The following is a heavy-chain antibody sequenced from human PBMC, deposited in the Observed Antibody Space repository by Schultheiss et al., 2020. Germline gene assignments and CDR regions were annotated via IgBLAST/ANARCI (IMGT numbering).Heavy chain of an antibody. Sequence: GGSLRLSCAASGFTFSSYAMSWVRQAPGKGLEWVSAIGTAGDTYYPGSVKGRFTISRDNAKNSLYLQMNSLRAEDTAVYYCARDSVVVVAATQNYYYGMDVWGQGTTVTVSS. CDR2: IGTAGDT. J-gene: IGHJ6*02. CDR3: ARDSVVVVAATQNYYYGMDV. CDR1: GFTFSSYA. V-gene: IGHV3-13*01. D-gene: IGHD2-15*01.